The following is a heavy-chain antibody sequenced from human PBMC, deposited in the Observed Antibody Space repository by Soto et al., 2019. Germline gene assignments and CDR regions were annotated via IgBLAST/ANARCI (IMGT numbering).Heavy chain of an antibody. CDR3: AREGGATGTTICFDP. CDR1: GGSISSGDYY. J-gene: IGHJ5*02. V-gene: IGHV4-30-4*01. D-gene: IGHD1-7*01. CDR2: IYYSGST. Sequence: SETLSLTCTVSGGSISSGDYYWSWIRQPPGKGLEWIGYIYYSGSTYYNPSLKSRVTISVDTSKNQFSLKLSSVTAADTAVYYCAREGGATGTTICFDPWGQGTLVTVSS.